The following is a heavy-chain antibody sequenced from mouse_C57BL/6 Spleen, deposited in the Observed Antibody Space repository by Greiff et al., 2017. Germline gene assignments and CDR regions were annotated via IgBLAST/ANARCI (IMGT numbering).Heavy chain of an antibody. CDR2: IDPEDGDT. D-gene: IGHD1-1*01. J-gene: IGHJ3*01. CDR1: GFNIKDYY. V-gene: IGHV14-1*01. CDR3: TIPYGSSFSWLAY. Sequence: EVQLQQSGAELVRPGASVKLSCTASGFNIKDYYMHWVKQRPEQGLEWIGRIDPEDGDTAYAPKFPGKATMTADTSTNTAYLQLSSLTSEDTAVYYCTIPYGSSFSWLAYWGQGTLVTVSA.